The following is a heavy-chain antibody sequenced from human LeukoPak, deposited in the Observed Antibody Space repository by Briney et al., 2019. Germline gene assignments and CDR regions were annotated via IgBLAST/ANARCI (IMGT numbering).Heavy chain of an antibody. D-gene: IGHD3-22*01. Sequence: SETLSLTCTVSGGSISSSSYYWGWIRQPPGKGLEWIGSIYYSGSTYYNPSLKSRVTISVDTSKNQFSLKLSSVTAADTAVYYCARADYHDNFDYWGQGTLVTVSS. CDR2: IYYSGST. CDR3: ARADYHDNFDY. V-gene: IGHV4-39*07. CDR1: GGSISSSSYY. J-gene: IGHJ4*02.